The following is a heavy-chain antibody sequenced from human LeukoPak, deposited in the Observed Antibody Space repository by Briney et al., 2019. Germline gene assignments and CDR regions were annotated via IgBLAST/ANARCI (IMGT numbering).Heavy chain of an antibody. V-gene: IGHV3-7*01. D-gene: IGHD4-11*01. CDR1: GFPFSRFW. CDR2: IKQGGSEI. Sequence: GGSLRLSCSASGFPFSRFWMSWVRQAPGKGLEYVALIKQGGSEIYHMDSVKGRFTISRDDATNSLYLQMNSLRVEDTALYYCARDRESESDSEGDYWGQGTLVTVSS. CDR3: ARDRESESDSEGDY. J-gene: IGHJ4*02.